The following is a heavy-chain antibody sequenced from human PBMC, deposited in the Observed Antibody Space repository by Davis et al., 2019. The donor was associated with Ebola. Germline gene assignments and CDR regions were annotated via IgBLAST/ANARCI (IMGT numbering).Heavy chain of an antibody. CDR2: ISAYNGNT. D-gene: IGHD2-15*01. J-gene: IGHJ6*02. CDR1: GYTFTSYG. CDR3: ARGGYCSGGSCPYYYYGMDV. Sequence: AASVKASCKASGYTFTSYGISWVRQAPGQGLEWMGWISAYNGNTNYAQKLQGRVTMTTDTSTSTAYMELRSLRSDDTAVYYCARGGYCSGGSCPYYYYGMDVWGQGTTVTVSS. V-gene: IGHV1-18*01.